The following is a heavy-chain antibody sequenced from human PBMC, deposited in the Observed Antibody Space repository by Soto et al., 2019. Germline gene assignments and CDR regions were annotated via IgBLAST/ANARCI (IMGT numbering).Heavy chain of an antibody. Sequence: SVKVSCKASGGTFSSYAISWVRQAPGQGLEWMGGIIPIFGTANYAQKFQGRVTITADESTSTAYMELSSLRSEDTAVYYCGREGRLDIVLVPAAIDDYYYYGMDVWG. J-gene: IGHJ6*02. D-gene: IGHD2-2*01. CDR1: GGTFSSYA. CDR2: IIPIFGTA. CDR3: GREGRLDIVLVPAAIDDYYYYGMDV. V-gene: IGHV1-69*13.